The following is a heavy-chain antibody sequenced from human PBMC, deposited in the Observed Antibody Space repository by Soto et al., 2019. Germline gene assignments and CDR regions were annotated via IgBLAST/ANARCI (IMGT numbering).Heavy chain of an antibody. V-gene: IGHV3-23*01. Sequence: EVRLLESGGGLVKPGGSLRLSCATSGLTFSNYAMSWVHQAPGGGLEWVSSMSGSSSTTYYADSVRGGFTISRDRSKNTLYLQMSSLRAEDTALYYCAKNQERELPRVIDFWGQGTLVTVSS. CDR2: MSGSSSTT. J-gene: IGHJ4*02. CDR1: GLTFSNYA. CDR3: AKNQERELPRVIDF. D-gene: IGHD1-7*01.